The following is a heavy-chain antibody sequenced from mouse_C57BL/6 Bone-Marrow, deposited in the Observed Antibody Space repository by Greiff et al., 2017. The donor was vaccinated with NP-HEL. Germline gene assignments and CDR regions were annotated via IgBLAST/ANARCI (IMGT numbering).Heavy chain of an antibody. CDR2: IHPNSGST. D-gene: IGHD2-3*01. Sequence: VQLQQPGAELVKPGASVKLSCKASGYTFTSYWMHWVKQRPGQGLEWIGMIHPNSGSTNYNEKFKSEATLTVDKSSSTAYMQLSSLTSEDSAVYYCARAGYYPYYFDYWGQGTTLTVSS. J-gene: IGHJ2*01. V-gene: IGHV1-64*01. CDR1: GYTFTSYW. CDR3: ARAGYYPYYFDY.